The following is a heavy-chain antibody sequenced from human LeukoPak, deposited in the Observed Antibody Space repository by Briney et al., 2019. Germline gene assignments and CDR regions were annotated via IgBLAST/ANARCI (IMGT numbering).Heavy chain of an antibody. CDR2: ISSSGSTI. V-gene: IGHV3-48*03. CDR3: ATLQGRSSDY. CDR1: GFTFSSYE. Sequence: GGSLRLSCAASGFTFSSYEMNWVRQAPGKGLEWVSYISSSGSTIYYADSVEGRFTISRDNAKNSLYLQMNSLRAEDTAVYYCATLQGRSSDYWGQGTLVTVSS. J-gene: IGHJ4*02.